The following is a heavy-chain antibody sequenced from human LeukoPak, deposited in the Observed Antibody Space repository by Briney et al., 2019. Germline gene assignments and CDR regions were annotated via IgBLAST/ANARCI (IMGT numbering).Heavy chain of an antibody. CDR3: ARNRRGDRRWLRPVDY. Sequence: GSSVKVSCKASVGTFSSYAISWVRQAPGQGLEWMGRIIPILGIANYAQKFQGRVTITADKSTSTAYMELSSLRSEDTAVYYCARNRRGDRRWLRPVDYWGQGTLVTVSS. D-gene: IGHD5-24*01. V-gene: IGHV1-69*04. CDR2: IIPILGIA. CDR1: VGTFSSYA. J-gene: IGHJ4*02.